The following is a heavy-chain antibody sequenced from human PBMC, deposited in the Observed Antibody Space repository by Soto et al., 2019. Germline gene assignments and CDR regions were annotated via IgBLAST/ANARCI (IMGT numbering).Heavy chain of an antibody. Sequence: QVQLVESGGGVVQPGRSLRLSCAASGFTFSSYGMHWVRQAPGKGLEWVAVISYDGSNKYYADSVKSRFTISRDNSKNTLYLQLTSLRAEDTAVYYCAKVIGYVWGSATLDYWGQGTLVTVSS. V-gene: IGHV3-30*18. CDR2: ISYDGSNK. D-gene: IGHD3-16*01. CDR3: AKVIGYVWGSATLDY. CDR1: GFTFSSYG. J-gene: IGHJ4*02.